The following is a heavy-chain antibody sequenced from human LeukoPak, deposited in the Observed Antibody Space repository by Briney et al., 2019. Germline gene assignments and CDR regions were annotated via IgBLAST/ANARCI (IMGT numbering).Heavy chain of an antibody. CDR1: GFTFTSYY. CDR2: INPSGGST. J-gene: IGHJ4*02. D-gene: IGHD3-22*01. Sequence: ASVKVSCKASGFTFTSYYMHWVRQAPGQGLEWMGIINPSGGSTSYAQKFRGRVTMTRDTSTSTVYMELSSLRSEDTAVYYCARDPVPIYDSSGYYGLEVDYWGQGTLVTVSS. V-gene: IGHV1-46*01. CDR3: ARDPVPIYDSSGYYGLEVDY.